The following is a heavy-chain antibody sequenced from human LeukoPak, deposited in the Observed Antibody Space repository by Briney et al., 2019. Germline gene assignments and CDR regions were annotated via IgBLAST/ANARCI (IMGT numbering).Heavy chain of an antibody. CDR2: MYHGGST. J-gene: IGHJ4*02. D-gene: IGHD3-10*01. CDR3: ARDDRHGSGSYYCLDY. CDR1: GYSISSGYY. Sequence: PSETLSLTCTVSGYSISSGYYWGWIRQPPGKGLEWIGSMYHGGSTYYNPSLKSRVTISVDTSKNQLSLKMSSVTAADTAVYYCARDDRHGSGSYYCLDYWGQGTLVTVSS. V-gene: IGHV4-38-2*02.